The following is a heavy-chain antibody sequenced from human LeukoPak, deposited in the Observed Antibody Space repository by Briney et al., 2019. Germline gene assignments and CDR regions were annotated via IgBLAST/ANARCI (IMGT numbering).Heavy chain of an antibody. Sequence: GGSLRLSCAASGFTFSSYAMHWVRQAPGKGLERVAVISYDGSNKYYADSVKGRFTISRDNSKNTLYLQMNSLRAEDTAVYYCARESTLHDAFDIWGQGTMVTVSS. V-gene: IGHV3-30*04. CDR3: ARESTLHDAFDI. CDR2: ISYDGSNK. J-gene: IGHJ3*02. CDR1: GFTFSSYA. D-gene: IGHD2/OR15-2a*01.